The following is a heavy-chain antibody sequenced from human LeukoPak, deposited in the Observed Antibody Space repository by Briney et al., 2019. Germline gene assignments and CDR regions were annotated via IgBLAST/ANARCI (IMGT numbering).Heavy chain of an antibody. Sequence: ASVKVSCKASGYTFTGYYLHWVRQAPGQGLEWMGWINPNSGGTSCAQKYQGRVTMTRDTSISTAYMELSSLRSDDTAVYFCARLLYSSGWYYYFDYWGRGTLVTVSS. J-gene: IGHJ4*02. V-gene: IGHV1-2*02. D-gene: IGHD6-19*01. CDR1: GYTFTGYY. CDR2: INPNSGGT. CDR3: ARLLYSSGWYYYFDY.